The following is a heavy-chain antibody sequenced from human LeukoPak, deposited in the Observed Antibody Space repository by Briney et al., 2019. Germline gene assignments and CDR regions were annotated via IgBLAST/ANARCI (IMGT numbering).Heavy chain of an antibody. Sequence: PGGSLRLSCAASGFTFSSYWMSWVRQAPGKGLEWVSGINWNGGSTGYADSVKGRFTISRDNAKNSLYLQMNSLRAEDTALYYCARGYSSSSEGFDYWGQGTLVTVSS. CDR2: INWNGGST. V-gene: IGHV3-20*04. D-gene: IGHD6-6*01. J-gene: IGHJ4*02. CDR1: GFTFSSYW. CDR3: ARGYSSSSEGFDY.